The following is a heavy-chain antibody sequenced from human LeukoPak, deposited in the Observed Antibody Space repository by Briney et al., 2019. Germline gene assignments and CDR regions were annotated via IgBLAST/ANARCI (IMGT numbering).Heavy chain of an antibody. CDR2: ISSSGSTI. V-gene: IGHV3-48*03. D-gene: IGHD6-13*01. J-gene: IGHJ6*03. Sequence: GGSLRLSCAASGFTFSSYEMNWVRQAPGKGLEWVSYISSSGSTIYYADSVKGRFTISRDNAKNSLYLQMNSLRAEDTAVYYCASSPIAAAGTANYYYYYMDVWGKGTTVTISS. CDR1: GFTFSSYE. CDR3: ASSPIAAAGTANYYYYYMDV.